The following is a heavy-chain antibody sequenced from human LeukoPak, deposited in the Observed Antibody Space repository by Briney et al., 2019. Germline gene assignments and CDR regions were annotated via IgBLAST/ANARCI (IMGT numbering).Heavy chain of an antibody. CDR3: VRERFHGSGAPKFDF. J-gene: IGHJ4*02. D-gene: IGHD3-10*01. V-gene: IGHV3-21*06. CDR1: GFTFSDYS. CDR2: ISGSGSYI. Sequence: PGGSLRLSCAASGFTFSDYSMNWVRQTPRKGLEWVSCISGSGSYIYYADSLRGRFTISRDNAKNSLILQVNSLRAEDTAVYYCVRERFHGSGAPKFDFRGQGTLVTVSS.